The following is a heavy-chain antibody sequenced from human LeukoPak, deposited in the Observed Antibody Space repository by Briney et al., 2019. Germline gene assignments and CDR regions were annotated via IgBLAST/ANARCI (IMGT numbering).Heavy chain of an antibody. V-gene: IGHV3-21*01. Sequence: GGSLRLSCAASGFTFSSYSMNWVRQAPGKGLEWVSSISSSSSYIYYAYSVKGRFTISRDNAKNSLYLQMNSLRAEDTAVYYCARVATMVRGAPYYYYGMDVWGQGTTVTVSS. D-gene: IGHD3-10*01. CDR3: ARVATMVRGAPYYYYGMDV. CDR1: GFTFSSYS. CDR2: ISSSSSYI. J-gene: IGHJ6*02.